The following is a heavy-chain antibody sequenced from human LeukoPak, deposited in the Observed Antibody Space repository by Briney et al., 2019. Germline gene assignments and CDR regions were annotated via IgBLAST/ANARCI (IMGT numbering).Heavy chain of an antibody. D-gene: IGHD2-2*01. V-gene: IGHV4-59*08. Sequence: SETLSLTCTVSGGSISSYYWSWIRQPPGKGLEWIGYINYSGSTNYNPSVKSRVTLSIDTSKNQFSLRLSSVTAADTAVYYCATSTISYWFDPWGQGTLVTVSS. CDR3: ATSTISYWFDP. CDR1: GGSISSYY. J-gene: IGHJ5*02. CDR2: INYSGST.